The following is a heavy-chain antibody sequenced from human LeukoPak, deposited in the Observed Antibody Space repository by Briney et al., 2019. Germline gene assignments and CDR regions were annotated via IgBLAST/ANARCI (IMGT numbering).Heavy chain of an antibody. Sequence: SETLSLTCAVSGYSISSGYDWGWIQQPPGKGLEWMGSIYHSGSTYYNPSLKSRVTISVDTSKNQFSLKLSSVTAADTAVYYCARGVFGGYSYGSVFDYWGQGTLVTVSS. D-gene: IGHD5-18*01. CDR3: ARGVFGGYSYGSVFDY. V-gene: IGHV4-38-2*01. CDR2: IYHSGST. J-gene: IGHJ4*02. CDR1: GYSISSGYD.